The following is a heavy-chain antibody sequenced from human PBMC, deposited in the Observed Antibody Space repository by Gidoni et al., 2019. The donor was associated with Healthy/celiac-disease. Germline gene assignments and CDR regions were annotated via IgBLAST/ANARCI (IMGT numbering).Heavy chain of an antibody. CDR3: ARGYCSGGSCHLGYYYGMDV. Sequence: QVQLVQSGAEVKKPGSSVKVSCKASGGTFSSYALSWVRQAPGQGLEWMGGIIPIFGTANYAQKFQGRVTITADESTSTAYMELSSLRAEDTAVYYCARGYCSGGSCHLGYYYGMDVWGQGTTVTVSS. CDR1: GGTFSSYA. J-gene: IGHJ6*02. D-gene: IGHD2-15*01. V-gene: IGHV1-69*01. CDR2: IIPIFGTA.